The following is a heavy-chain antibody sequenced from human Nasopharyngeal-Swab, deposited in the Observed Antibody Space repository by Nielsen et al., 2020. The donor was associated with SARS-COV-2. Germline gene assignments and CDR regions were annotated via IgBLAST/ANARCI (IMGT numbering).Heavy chain of an antibody. V-gene: IGHV1-3*01. CDR3: ARVPAVAASRIDY. Sequence: ASVKVSCKASGYTLSTYAMYWVRQALGQRPEFMGWINAGKGNTIYSQKFQGRVRISRDTSANTVYMELSRLRSADTAVYYCARVPAVAASRIDYWGQGTLVTVSS. D-gene: IGHD6-19*01. J-gene: IGHJ4*02. CDR1: GYTLSTYA. CDR2: INAGKGNT.